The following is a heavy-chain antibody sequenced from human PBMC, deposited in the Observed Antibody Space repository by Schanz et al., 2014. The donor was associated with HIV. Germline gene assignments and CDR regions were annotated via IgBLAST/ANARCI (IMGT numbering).Heavy chain of an antibody. CDR1: GGSFIDHA. D-gene: IGHD6-6*01. CDR3: AREPSFSGLDV. V-gene: IGHV1-69*01. J-gene: IGHJ6*02. Sequence: QVHLEQSGAEVRKPGSSMKVSCKTSGGSFIDHAISWVRQAPGQGLEWMGGIIPIFGTRNYAHKFQGRVTMTADESTSTAYMELSSLRYDDTAVYYCAREPSFSGLDVWGQGTTVTVS. CDR2: IIPIFGTR.